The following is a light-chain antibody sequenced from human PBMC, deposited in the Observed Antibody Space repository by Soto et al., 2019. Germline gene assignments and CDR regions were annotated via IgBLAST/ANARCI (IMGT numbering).Light chain of an antibody. CDR1: QSVSSNY. CDR2: GAS. CDR3: QQYGSSPYT. V-gene: IGKV3-20*01. J-gene: IGKJ2*01. Sequence: IVLTQSPGTLSLSPGERATLSCRASQSVSSNYLAWYQQKPGQAPRLLIYGASSRATGIPDRFSGSGSGTDFALTISSLEPEDFAVFYCQQYGSSPYTFGQGTKLEIK.